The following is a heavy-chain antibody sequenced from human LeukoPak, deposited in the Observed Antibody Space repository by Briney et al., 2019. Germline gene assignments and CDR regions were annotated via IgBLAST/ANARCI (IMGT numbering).Heavy chain of an antibody. D-gene: IGHD2-2*01. Sequence: GGSLRLSCAASGFTFSSYEMNWVRQAPGKGLEWVSYISSSGSTIYYADSVKGRFTISRDNAKNSLYLQMNSLRAEDTAVYYCARGGYIVVVPAAIDPWGQGTLVTVSS. V-gene: IGHV3-48*03. CDR2: ISSSGSTI. J-gene: IGHJ5*02. CDR1: GFTFSSYE. CDR3: ARGGYIVVVPAAIDP.